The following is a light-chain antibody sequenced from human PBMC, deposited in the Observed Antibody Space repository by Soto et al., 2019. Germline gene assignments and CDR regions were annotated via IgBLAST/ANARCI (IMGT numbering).Light chain of an antibody. Sequence: DIVLTQSPDSLAVSLGERATINCKSSQNIFYNSNNKNYLAWYQQKPGQPPKLLIYWASTRESGVPDRFRGSGSGTDVTLTVTSLQAEDVALYYCQQYYSGSYTFGQGTKLEIK. CDR1: QNIFYNSNNKNY. CDR2: WAS. J-gene: IGKJ2*01. V-gene: IGKV4-1*01. CDR3: QQYYSGSYT.